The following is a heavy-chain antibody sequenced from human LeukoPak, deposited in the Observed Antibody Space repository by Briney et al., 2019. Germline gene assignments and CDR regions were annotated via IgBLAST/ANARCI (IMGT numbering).Heavy chain of an antibody. CDR3: AKLHYYDSSGYPYDAFDI. D-gene: IGHD3-22*01. CDR1: GFTFSSYA. Sequence: PGGSLRLSCAASGFTFSSYAMSWVRQAPGKGLEWFSAISGSGGSTYYADSVKGRFTISRDNSKNTLYLQMNSLRAEDTAVYYCAKLHYYDSSGYPYDAFDIWGQGTMVTVSS. V-gene: IGHV3-23*01. CDR2: ISGSGGST. J-gene: IGHJ3*02.